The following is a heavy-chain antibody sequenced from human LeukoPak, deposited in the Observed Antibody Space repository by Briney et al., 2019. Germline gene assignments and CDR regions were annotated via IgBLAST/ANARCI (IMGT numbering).Heavy chain of an antibody. CDR2: VYYSGST. J-gene: IGHJ5*02. CDR1: GGSISSGRYC. V-gene: IGHV4-61*01. CDR3: ARYSSSLGWFAP. Sequence: PSQTLSLTCTVSGGSISSGRYCCSWIRQPPGKGLEWIGYVYYSGSTKYNASLKSRVSISLDTSKNQFSLKLSSVTAADTAVYYCARYSSSLGWFAPWGQGTLVTVSS. D-gene: IGHD6-6*01.